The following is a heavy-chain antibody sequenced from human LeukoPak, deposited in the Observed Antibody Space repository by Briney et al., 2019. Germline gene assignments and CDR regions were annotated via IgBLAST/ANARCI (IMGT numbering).Heavy chain of an antibody. CDR1: GFTFSSYA. Sequence: GGSQRPSCAASGFTFSSYAMHWVRQAPGKGLEWVAVISYDGSNKYYADSVKGRFTISRDNSKNTLYLQMNSLRAEDTAVYYCARVFSIVGATVDYWGQGTLVTVSS. D-gene: IGHD1-26*01. CDR2: ISYDGSNK. J-gene: IGHJ4*02. V-gene: IGHV3-30-3*01. CDR3: ARVFSIVGATVDY.